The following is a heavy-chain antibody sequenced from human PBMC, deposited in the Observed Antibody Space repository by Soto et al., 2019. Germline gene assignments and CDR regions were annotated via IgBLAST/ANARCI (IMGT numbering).Heavy chain of an antibody. CDR1: GGIFTRYD. D-gene: IGHD6-13*01. J-gene: IGHJ5*02. CDR2: IIPIFGTA. Sequence: QVQLVQSGAEVKTPGSSVKVSCKASGGIFTRYDIRWVRQAPGQGLEWMGAIIPIFGTANYAQKFQGRVTITADATTSTAYMELSSLRSEDTAMYYCARDYSSSWYRWFNPWGQGTLVTVSS. V-gene: IGHV1-69*01. CDR3: ARDYSSSWYRWFNP.